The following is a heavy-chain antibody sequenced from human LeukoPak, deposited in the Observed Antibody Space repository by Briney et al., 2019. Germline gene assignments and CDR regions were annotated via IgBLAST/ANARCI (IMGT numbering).Heavy chain of an antibody. D-gene: IGHD7-27*01. J-gene: IGHJ4*02. CDR1: GGSFSGYY. CDR3: ARGVGLGIRFDY. V-gene: IGHV4-34*01. CDR2: INHSGST. Sequence: SETLSLTCAVYGGSFSGYYWSWIRQPPGKGLEWIGEINHSGSTNHNPSLKSRVTISVDTSKNQFSLKLSSVTAADTAVYYCARGVGLGIRFDYWGQGTLVTVSS.